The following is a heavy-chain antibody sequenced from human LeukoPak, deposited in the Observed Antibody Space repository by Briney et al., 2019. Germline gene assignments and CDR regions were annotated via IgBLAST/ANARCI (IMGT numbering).Heavy chain of an antibody. J-gene: IGHJ3*02. Sequence: SETLSLTCTVSGGSISSYYWSWIRQPPGKGLEWIGYIYTSGSTNYNPSLKSRVTISVDTSKNQFSLKLSSVTAADTAVYYCARAEGIVGTPKRDAFDIWGQGTMVTVSS. CDR2: IYTSGST. D-gene: IGHD2-15*01. CDR1: GGSISSYY. V-gene: IGHV4-4*09. CDR3: ARAEGIVGTPKRDAFDI.